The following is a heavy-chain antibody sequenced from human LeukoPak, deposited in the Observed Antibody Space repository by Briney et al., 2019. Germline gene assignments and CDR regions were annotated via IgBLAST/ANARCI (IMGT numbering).Heavy chain of an antibody. CDR1: GFTVSSNY. V-gene: IGHV3-23*01. J-gene: IGHJ4*02. CDR3: VKFVGGPFDS. CDR2: VSGSGGTP. Sequence: GGSLRLSCAASGFTVSSNYMSWVRQAPGKGLEWVSAVSGSGGTPYYADSVKGRFTISRDNSMNTLYLQMNSLRAEDTAFYYCVKFVGGPFDSWGQGTLVTVSS. D-gene: IGHD3-16*01.